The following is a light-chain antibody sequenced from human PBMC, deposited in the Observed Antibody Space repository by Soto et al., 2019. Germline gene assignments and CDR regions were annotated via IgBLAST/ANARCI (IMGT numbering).Light chain of an antibody. CDR3: SSYTSRKDV. CDR1: SSDGGGYNY. Sequence: SALTRPAPLSGSPGQSITLSFTGTSSDGGGYNYVSRYPQHPDQAPQIMIYDVRNRAPRGSNRFSCFKSCKKASLTTPGPQAEDGADYSRSSYTSRKDVFGTGTKVTVL. CDR2: DVR. J-gene: IGLJ1*01. V-gene: IGLV2-14*01.